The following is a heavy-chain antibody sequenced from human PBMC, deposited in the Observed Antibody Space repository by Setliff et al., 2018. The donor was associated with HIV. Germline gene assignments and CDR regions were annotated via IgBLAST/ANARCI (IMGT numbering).Heavy chain of an antibody. CDR2: IYYSGSS. CDR1: GDSISSGGYY. D-gene: IGHD3-9*01. V-gene: IGHV4-31*03. Sequence: PSETLSLTCTVSGDSISSGGYYWSWIRQSPGKGLEWIGYIYYSGSSYYNPSLQGRITMSVETSMNQFSLRLTSVTAADTAVYYCARAGRALPLKSTVVNTRDPQYFAYWGRGALVTSPQ. J-gene: IGHJ4*02. CDR3: ARAGRALPLKSTVVNTRDPQYFAY.